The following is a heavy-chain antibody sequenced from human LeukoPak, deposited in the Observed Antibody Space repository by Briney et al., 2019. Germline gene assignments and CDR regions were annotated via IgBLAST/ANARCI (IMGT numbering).Heavy chain of an antibody. D-gene: IGHD3-3*01. V-gene: IGHV3-30*18. J-gene: IGHJ6*02. Sequence: PGRSLRLSCAASGFTFSNYAMHWVRQAPGKGLEWVALTSYDGSNEKYADSVKGRFTVSRDISKNTLYLQMNSLRAEDTAVYYCAKRTRGMDVWGQGTTVTVSS. CDR2: TSYDGSNE. CDR1: GFTFSNYA. CDR3: AKRTRGMDV.